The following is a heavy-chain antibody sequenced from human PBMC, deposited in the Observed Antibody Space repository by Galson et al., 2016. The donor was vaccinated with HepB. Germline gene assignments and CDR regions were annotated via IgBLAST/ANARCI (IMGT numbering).Heavy chain of an antibody. J-gene: IGHJ3*02. V-gene: IGHV3-48*02. Sequence: SLRLSCAASDFSFSDYSMNWVRQAPGKGLEWISYISLSSNTIYYTDSVKGRFSISRDNARGSLYLQMNSLRDDDTAVYYCARGRTRWGKGDAFEIWGQGTMVTVSS. CDR1: DFSFSDYS. CDR3: ARGRTRWGKGDAFEI. CDR2: ISLSSNTI. D-gene: IGHD7-27*01.